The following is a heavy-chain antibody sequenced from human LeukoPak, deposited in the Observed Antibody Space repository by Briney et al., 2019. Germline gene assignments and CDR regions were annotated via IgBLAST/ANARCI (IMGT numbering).Heavy chain of an antibody. CDR3: ARYDSPAFDY. V-gene: IGHV4-30-2*06. J-gene: IGHJ4*02. Sequence: SETLSLTCTVSSDSFNTGDFYWSWVRQSPGKGLEWVGYVHRDGDTFYNPSLKSRVTISLDRSKKQFSLKLKSVTAADTAVYFCARYDSPAFDYWGRGTQLTVSS. D-gene: IGHD3-16*01. CDR2: VHRDGDT. CDR1: SDSFNTGDFY.